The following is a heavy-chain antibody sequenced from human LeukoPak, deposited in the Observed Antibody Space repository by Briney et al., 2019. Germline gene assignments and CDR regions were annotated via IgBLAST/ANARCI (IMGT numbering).Heavy chain of an antibody. CDR1: GGSISSYY. J-gene: IGHJ4*02. Sequence: SETLSLTCTVSGGSISSYYWSWIRQPPGEGLEWIGYVYYTGSTNYSPSLKSRVSISVDTSKNQFSLRLTSVTAADTAVYYCARHRYGDNVAAVWGQGTLVTVSS. D-gene: IGHD2-21*02. V-gene: IGHV4-59*08. CDR2: VYYTGST. CDR3: ARHRYGDNVAAV.